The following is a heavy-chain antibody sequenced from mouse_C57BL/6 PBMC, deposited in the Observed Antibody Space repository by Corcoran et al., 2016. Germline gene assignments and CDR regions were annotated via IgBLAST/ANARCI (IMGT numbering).Heavy chain of an antibody. V-gene: IGHV1-26*01. CDR1: GYTFTDYY. J-gene: IGHJ1*03. CDR2: INPNNGGT. Sequence: EVQLQQSGPELVEPGASVKISCKASGYTFTDYYMNWVKQSHGKSLEWIGDINPNNGGTSYNQKFKGKATLTVDKSSSTAYMELRSLTSEDSAVYYCARPYYYGSSWYCDVWGTGTTITVSS. CDR3: ARPYYYGSSWYCDV. D-gene: IGHD1-1*01.